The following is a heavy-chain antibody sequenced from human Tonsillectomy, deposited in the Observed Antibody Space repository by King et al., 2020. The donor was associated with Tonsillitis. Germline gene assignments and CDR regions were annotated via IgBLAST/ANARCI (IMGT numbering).Heavy chain of an antibody. Sequence: VQLVESGGGLVKPGGSLRLSCAASGFTFSSYSMNWVRQAPGKGLEWVSSISSSSSYIYYADSVKGRFTISRDNAKNSLYLQRNSLRAEDTAVYYCASQGYDFWSGYYPYYYYYMDVWGKGTTVTVSS. CDR3: ASQGYDFWSGYYPYYYYYMDV. J-gene: IGHJ6*03. D-gene: IGHD3-3*01. CDR2: ISSSSSYI. CDR1: GFTFSSYS. V-gene: IGHV3-21*01.